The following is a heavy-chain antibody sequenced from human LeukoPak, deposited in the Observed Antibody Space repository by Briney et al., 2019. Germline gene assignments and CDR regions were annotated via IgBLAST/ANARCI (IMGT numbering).Heavy chain of an antibody. J-gene: IGHJ1*01. CDR2: IIGNGRDI. D-gene: IGHD3-9*01. CDR1: GFSFSIYA. V-gene: IGHV3-23*01. CDR3: AKVLTPDGLYLLES. Sequence: PGGSLRLSCAASGFSFSIYAMNWVRQAPGKGLEWVSLIIGNGRDIHYADSVKGRFTISRDNSKNFLYLQMKSLRAEDTAVYFCAKVLTPDGLYLLESWGEGPLVSVS.